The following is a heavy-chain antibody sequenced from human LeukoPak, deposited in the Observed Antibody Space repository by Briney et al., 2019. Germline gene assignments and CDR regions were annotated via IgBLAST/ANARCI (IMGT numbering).Heavy chain of an antibody. CDR2: ISGGASNT. D-gene: IGHD2-21*02. CDR1: GFTFSSYA. V-gene: IGHV3-23*01. J-gene: IGHJ4*02. Sequence: GGSLRLSCAASGFTFSSYAMSWVRQAPGKGLEWISSISGGASNTYYVDSVKGRFTISRDSSNNTLLLQMTSLRVEDTAIYFCARARSMLRLRSSFDFWGQGVLVTVSS. CDR3: ARARSMLRLRSSFDF.